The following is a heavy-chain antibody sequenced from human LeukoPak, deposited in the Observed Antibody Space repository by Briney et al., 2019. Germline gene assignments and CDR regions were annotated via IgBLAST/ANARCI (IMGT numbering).Heavy chain of an antibody. J-gene: IGHJ3*02. Sequence: SETLSLTCTVSGGSISSGSYYWSWIRQPAGKGLEWIGRIYTSGSTNYNPSLKSRVTISVDTSKNQFSLKLSSVTAADTAVYYCARDLVRRGIQLWLGAFDIWGQGTMVTVSS. D-gene: IGHD5-18*01. CDR2: IYTSGST. V-gene: IGHV4-61*02. CDR3: ARDLVRRGIQLWLGAFDI. CDR1: GGSISSGSYY.